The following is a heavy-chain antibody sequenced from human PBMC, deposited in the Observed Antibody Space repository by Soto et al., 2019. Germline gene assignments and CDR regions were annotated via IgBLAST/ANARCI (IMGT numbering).Heavy chain of an antibody. D-gene: IGHD3-10*01. V-gene: IGHV3-74*01. CDR1: GFTFSSFW. CDR2: INTDGSST. CDR3: AKRGVDTFGLSY. Sequence: EVQLVESGGGLVQPGGSLRHSCAVSGFTFSSFWMHWVRQAPGEGLVWVSRINTDGSSTSYADSVKGRFTISRDNAKNSLYLQMNSLRVEDTAMYYCAKRGVDTFGLSYWGQGTLVTVSS. J-gene: IGHJ4*02.